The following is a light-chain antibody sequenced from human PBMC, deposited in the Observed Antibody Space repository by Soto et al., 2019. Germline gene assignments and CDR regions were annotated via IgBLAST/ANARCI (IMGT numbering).Light chain of an antibody. V-gene: IGKV1-5*03. CDR1: QSIDNW. CDR2: KAS. CDR3: QQYDNYSWT. J-gene: IGKJ1*01. Sequence: DIQMTQSPSTLSASIGDRVTITCRASQSIDNWLAWYQQKPGKAPRLLIYKASTLESGVPSRFSGSGSGTEFALTISSLQTDDFATYYCQQYDNYSWTFGQGTKVEIK.